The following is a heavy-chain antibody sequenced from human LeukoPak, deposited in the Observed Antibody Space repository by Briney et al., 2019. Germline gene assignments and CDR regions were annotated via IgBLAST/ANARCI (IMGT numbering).Heavy chain of an antibody. CDR1: GYSISSGYY. CDR2: IYHSGST. D-gene: IGHD3-3*01. J-gene: IGHJ4*02. CDR3: ARLDYDHFFDY. Sequence: SETLSLTCAVSGYSISSGYYCGWIRQPPGKGLEWIGSIYHSGSTYYNPSLKSRVTISVDTSKNQFSLKLSSVTAPDTAVYYCARLDYDHFFDYWGQGTLVTVSS. V-gene: IGHV4-38-2*01.